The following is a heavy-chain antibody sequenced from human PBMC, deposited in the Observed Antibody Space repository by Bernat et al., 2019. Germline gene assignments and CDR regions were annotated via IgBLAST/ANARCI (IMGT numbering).Heavy chain of an antibody. J-gene: IGHJ4*02. CDR2: IYYSGST. V-gene: IGHV4-31*03. CDR3: ASDYSGSGYYGDFDY. D-gene: IGHD3-3*01. Sequence: QVQLQESGPGLVKPSQTLSLTCTVSGGSISSGGYYCSWIRQLPGKGLEWIGYIYYSGSTYYNPSLKSRVTISVDTSKNQCSLKLSSVTAADTAVYYCASDYSGSGYYGDFDYWGQGTLVTVSS. CDR1: GGSISSGGYY.